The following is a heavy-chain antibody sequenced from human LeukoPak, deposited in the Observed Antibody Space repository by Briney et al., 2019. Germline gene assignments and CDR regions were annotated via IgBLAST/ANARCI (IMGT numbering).Heavy chain of an antibody. CDR3: ARVVGSGWKFDY. CDR2: IYTSGST. V-gene: IGHV4-61*02. CDR1: GGSICSGSYY. D-gene: IGHD6-19*01. J-gene: IGHJ4*02. Sequence: SQTLSLTCTVSGGSICSGSYYWSWIRQPAGKGLEWIGRIYTSGSTNYNPSLKSRVTISVDTSKNQFSLKLSSVTAADTAVYYCARVVGSGWKFDYWGQGTLVTVSS.